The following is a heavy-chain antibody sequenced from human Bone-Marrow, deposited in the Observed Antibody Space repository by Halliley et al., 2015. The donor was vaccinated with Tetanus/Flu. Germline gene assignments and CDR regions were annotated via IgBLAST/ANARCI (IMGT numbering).Heavy chain of an antibody. V-gene: IGHV5-51*01. Sequence: GVIYPGDSDPTYGPPFQGQVTISADKSISTAYLQWSSLKASDTAMYYCARGTASSSYYWGYFDYWGQGTLVTVSS. J-gene: IGHJ4*02. CDR2: IYPGDSDP. D-gene: IGHD6-13*01. CDR3: ARGTASSSYYWGYFDY.